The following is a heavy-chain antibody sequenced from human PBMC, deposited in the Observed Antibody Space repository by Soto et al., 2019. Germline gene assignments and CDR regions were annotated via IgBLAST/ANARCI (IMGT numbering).Heavy chain of an antibody. CDR2: IYYSGST. J-gene: IGHJ4*02. V-gene: IGHV4-30-4*01. D-gene: IGHD6-6*01. CDR1: GGSISSGDYY. CDR3: ARDGEQLGGTES. Sequence: QVQLQESGPGLVKPSQTLSLTCTVSGGSISSGDYYWRWIRQPPGKGLEWIGYIYYSGSTYYNPSLKSRVTISVDTSKNQVSLKLSSVTAADTAVYSCARDGEQLGGTESWGQGTLVTVSS.